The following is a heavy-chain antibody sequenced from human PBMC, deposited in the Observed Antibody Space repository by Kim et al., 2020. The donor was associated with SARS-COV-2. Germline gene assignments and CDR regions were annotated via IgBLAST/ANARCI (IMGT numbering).Heavy chain of an antibody. CDR1: GFTFSSYA. J-gene: IGHJ4*02. Sequence: SLRLSCAASGFTFSSYAMHWVRQAPGKGLEWVAVISYDGSNKYYADSVKGRFTISRDNSKNTLYLQMNSLRAEDTAVYYCARGTVTIDYWGQGTLVTVSS. D-gene: IGHD4-17*01. CDR2: ISYDGSNK. V-gene: IGHV3-30*04. CDR3: ARGTVTIDY.